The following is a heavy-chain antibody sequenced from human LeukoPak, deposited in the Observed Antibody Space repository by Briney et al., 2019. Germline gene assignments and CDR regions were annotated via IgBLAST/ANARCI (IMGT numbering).Heavy chain of an antibody. Sequence: SETLSLTCAVYGGSFSGYYWSWIRQPPGKGLEWIGEINHSGSTNYSPSLKSRVTISVDTSKNQFSLKLSSVTAADTAVYYCARVTAVYSYGSSSDYWGQGTLVTVSS. CDR1: GGSFSGYY. CDR2: INHSGST. CDR3: ARVTAVYSYGSSSDY. J-gene: IGHJ4*02. D-gene: IGHD5-18*01. V-gene: IGHV4-34*01.